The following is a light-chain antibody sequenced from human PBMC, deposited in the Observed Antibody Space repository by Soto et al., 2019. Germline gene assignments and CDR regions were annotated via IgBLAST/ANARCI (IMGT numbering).Light chain of an antibody. J-gene: IGKJ2*01. CDR3: MQGTHWPPVT. V-gene: IGKV2-30*01. CDR2: KAF. Sequence: DVVMTQSPLSLPVTLGQPASISCRSSQSIVYSGGNAYLSWFQQRPGQSPRRLIYKAFNRDSVVPDRFSGSGAGTDFTLKISRVEAEDVGVYYCMQGTHWPPVTFGQATKLVIK. CDR1: QSIVYSGGNAY.